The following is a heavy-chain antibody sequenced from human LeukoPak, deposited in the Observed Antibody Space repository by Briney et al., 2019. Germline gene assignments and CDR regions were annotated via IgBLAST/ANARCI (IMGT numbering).Heavy chain of an antibody. D-gene: IGHD3-10*01. CDR1: GGSFSDYY. J-gene: IGHJ4*02. CDR3: ARVSWWFGELL. Sequence: PSETLSLTCAVYGGSFSDYYWSWIRQPPGKGLEWIGEINHSGSTNYNPSLKSRVTISVDTSKNQFSLKLNSVTAADTAVYYCARVSWWFGELLWGQGTLVTVSS. CDR2: INHSGST. V-gene: IGHV4-34*01.